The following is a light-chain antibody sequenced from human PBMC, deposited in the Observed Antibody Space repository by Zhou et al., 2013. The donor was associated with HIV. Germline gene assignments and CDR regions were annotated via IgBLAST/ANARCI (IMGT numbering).Light chain of an antibody. CDR3: QKYNSAPLT. CDR2: ATS. CDR1: QGISNY. Sequence: DIQMTQSPSTLSASVGDRVTITCRASQGISNYLAWYQQKPGKAPQLLIYATSTLQTGVPSRFSGNGSGTEFTLTISSLQPEDVATYYCQKYNSAPLTFGPGTKVDIK. V-gene: IGKV1-27*01. J-gene: IGKJ3*01.